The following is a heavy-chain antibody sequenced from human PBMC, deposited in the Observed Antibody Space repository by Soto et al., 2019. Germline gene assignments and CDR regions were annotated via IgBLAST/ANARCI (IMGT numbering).Heavy chain of an antibody. J-gene: IGHJ6*02. D-gene: IGHD7-27*01. Sequence: SVKVSCKASGGTFSSYAISWVRQAPGQGLEWMGGIIPIFGTANYAQKFQGRVTITRDTSASTAYMELSSLRSEDTAVYYCARATWGPYYGMDVWGQGTTVTVSS. CDR3: ARATWGPYYGMDV. V-gene: IGHV1-69*05. CDR2: IIPIFGTA. CDR1: GGTFSSYA.